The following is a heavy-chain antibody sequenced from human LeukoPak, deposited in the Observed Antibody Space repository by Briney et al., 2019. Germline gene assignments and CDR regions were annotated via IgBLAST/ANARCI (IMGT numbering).Heavy chain of an antibody. D-gene: IGHD3-10*01. CDR3: TRLTGADVFDI. CDR1: GFTFSGSA. CDR2: IRSKANSYAT. Sequence: GGSLRLSCAASGFTFSGSAMHWVRQASGKGLEWVGRIRSKANSYATVYAASVKGRFTISRDDSKNTAYLQMNSLKTEDTAVYYCTRLTGADVFDIWGQGTMVTVSS. J-gene: IGHJ3*02. V-gene: IGHV3-73*01.